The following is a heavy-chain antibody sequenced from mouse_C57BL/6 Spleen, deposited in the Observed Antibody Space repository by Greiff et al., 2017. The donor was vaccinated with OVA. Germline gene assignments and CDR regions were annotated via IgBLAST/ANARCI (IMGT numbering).Heavy chain of an antibody. CDR3: ARGYGSPFDY. CDR1: GFTFSDYG. Sequence: EVHLVESGGGLVKPGGSLKLSCAASGFTFSDYGMHWVRQAPEKGLEWVAYISSGSSTIYYADTVKGRFTISRDNAKNTLFLQMTSLRSEDTAMYYCARGYGSPFDYWGKGTTLTVSS. J-gene: IGHJ2*01. CDR2: ISSGSSTI. D-gene: IGHD1-1*01. V-gene: IGHV5-17*01.